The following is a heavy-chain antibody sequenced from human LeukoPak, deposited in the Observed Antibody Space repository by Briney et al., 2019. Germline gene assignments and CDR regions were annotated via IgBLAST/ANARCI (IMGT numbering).Heavy chain of an antibody. V-gene: IGHV3-23*01. D-gene: IGHD3-22*01. Sequence: GGSLRLSCAVSGITLSNYGMSWVRQAPGKGLEWVAGISDSGGSTSYADSVKGRFTISRDNPKNTLYLQMNSLRAEDTAVCFCAKRGVVIRVILVGFHKEAYYFDSWGQGALVTVSS. CDR3: AKRGVVIRVILVGFHKEAYYFDS. J-gene: IGHJ4*02. CDR2: ISDSGGST. CDR1: GITLSNYG.